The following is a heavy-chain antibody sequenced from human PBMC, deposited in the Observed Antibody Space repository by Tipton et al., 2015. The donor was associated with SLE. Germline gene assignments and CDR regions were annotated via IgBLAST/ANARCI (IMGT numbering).Heavy chain of an antibody. CDR1: DGSIRDYY. Sequence: GLVKPSETLSLTCTVSDGSIRDYYWTWIRQPAGEGLEWIGRIYASGSTNYNPSLRSRAAMSVDTSKSHFSLKLTSVTAADTAVYYCARDFWSGPSIEYFQHWGQGTLVIVSS. D-gene: IGHD3-3*01. J-gene: IGHJ1*01. CDR2: IYASGST. V-gene: IGHV4-4*07. CDR3: ARDFWSGPSIEYFQH.